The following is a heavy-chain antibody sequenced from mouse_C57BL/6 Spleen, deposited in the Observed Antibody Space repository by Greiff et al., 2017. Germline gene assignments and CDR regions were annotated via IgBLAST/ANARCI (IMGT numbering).Heavy chain of an antibody. Sequence: VQLQQSGAELVRPGASVTLSCKASGYTFTDYEMHWVKQTPVHGLEWIGAIDPETGGTAYNQKFKGKAILTADKSSSTAYMELRSLTSEDSAVYYCTRDVWFAYWGQGTLVTVSA. CDR2: IDPETGGT. CDR1: GYTFTDYE. CDR3: TRDVWFAY. J-gene: IGHJ3*01. V-gene: IGHV1-15*01.